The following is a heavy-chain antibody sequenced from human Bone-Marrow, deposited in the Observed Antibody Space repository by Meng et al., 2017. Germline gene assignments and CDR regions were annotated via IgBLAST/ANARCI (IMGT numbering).Heavy chain of an antibody. Sequence: GESLKISCAATGFTFSSYAMSWVRQAPGKGLEWVSGITTSAETTYDVVSVKDRFTISRDNSKNTLYLQMNSLRAEDTAVYYCAKKGGNHEYDYWGQGTLVTGYS. J-gene: IGHJ4*02. D-gene: IGHD2/OR15-2a*01. V-gene: IGHV3-23*01. CDR2: ITTSAETT. CDR3: AKKGGNHEYDY. CDR1: GFTFSSYA.